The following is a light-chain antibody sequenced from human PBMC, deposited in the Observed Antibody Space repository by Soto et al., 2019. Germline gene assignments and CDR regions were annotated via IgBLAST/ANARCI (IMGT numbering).Light chain of an antibody. CDR1: QSVRSN. V-gene: IGKV3-15*01. CDR3: QQYSNWPPLT. CDR2: DAS. J-gene: IGKJ4*01. Sequence: EIVLTQSPATLSVSPGERATLSCRASQSVRSNLAWYQQKAGQAPRLLTFDASTRATNIPARFSGSGSGTEFTLTISSQQSEDFAVYYCQQYSNWPPLTCGGGTKVEIK.